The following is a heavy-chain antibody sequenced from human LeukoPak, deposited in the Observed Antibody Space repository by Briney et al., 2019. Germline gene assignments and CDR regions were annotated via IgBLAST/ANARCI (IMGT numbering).Heavy chain of an antibody. CDR1: GYTFTSYA. CDR3: ARDGADSGYDFHVDY. CDR2: INTNTGNP. J-gene: IGHJ4*02. D-gene: IGHD5-12*01. V-gene: IGHV7-4-1*02. Sequence: AASVKVSCKASGYTFTSYAMNWVRQAPGQGLEGMGWINTNTGNPKYAQGFTGRFVFSLDTSVSTEYLQISSLKAEDTAVYYCARDGADSGYDFHVDYWGQGTLVTVSS.